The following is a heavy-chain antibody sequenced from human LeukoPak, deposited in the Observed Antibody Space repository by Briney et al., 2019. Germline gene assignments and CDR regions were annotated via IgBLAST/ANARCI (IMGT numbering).Heavy chain of an antibody. CDR2: ISSSSSYI. Sequence: GGSLRLSCAASGFTFSSYSVNWVRQAPGKGLEWVSSISSSSSYIYYADSVKGRFTISRDNAKNSLYLQMNSLRAEDTAVYYCARDISDYYDSSGRLDYWGQGTLVTVSS. V-gene: IGHV3-21*01. CDR3: ARDISDYYDSSGRLDY. J-gene: IGHJ4*02. D-gene: IGHD3-22*01. CDR1: GFTFSSYS.